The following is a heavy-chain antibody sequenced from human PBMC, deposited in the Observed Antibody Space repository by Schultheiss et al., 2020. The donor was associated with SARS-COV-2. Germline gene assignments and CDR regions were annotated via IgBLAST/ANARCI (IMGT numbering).Heavy chain of an antibody. Sequence: GGSLRLSCVTSGFSFSGSGIYWVRQAPGKGLEWVSGISRNSGSVEFGDSVKGRFTISRDNSKNTLYLQMNSLTPEDTAVYYCAKVGAAQLGTKRTRNDYWGQGTLVTVSS. CDR2: ISRNSGSV. D-gene: IGHD1-26*01. CDR1: GFSFSGSG. V-gene: IGHV3-NL1*01. J-gene: IGHJ4*02. CDR3: AKVGAAQLGTKRTRNDY.